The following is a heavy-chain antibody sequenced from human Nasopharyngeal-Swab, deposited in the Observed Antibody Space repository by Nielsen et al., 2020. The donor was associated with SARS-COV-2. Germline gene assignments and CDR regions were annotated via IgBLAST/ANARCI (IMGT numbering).Heavy chain of an antibody. CDR2: LWYDGSNK. J-gene: IGHJ4*02. Sequence: VRQAEGKGLEWVAVLWYDGSNKYYADSVKGRFTISRDNSKNTLYLQMNSLRAEDTAVYYCAKDGVAVAGTGGDYWGQGTLVTVSS. CDR3: AKDGVAVAGTGGDY. V-gene: IGHV3-33*06. D-gene: IGHD6-19*01.